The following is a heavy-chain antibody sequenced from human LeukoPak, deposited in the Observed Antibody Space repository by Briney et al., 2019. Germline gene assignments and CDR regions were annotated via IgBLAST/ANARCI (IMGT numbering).Heavy chain of an antibody. CDR2: ISSSGSSM. V-gene: IGHV3-48*03. CDR3: ARDLDSN. D-gene: IGHD2-2*03. Sequence: GGSLRLSCAASGFTFSSFEMNWVRRAPGKGLEWVSYISSSGSSMFYADSVKGRFTITRDNAKDSLYLQMNSLRAEDTAVYYCARDLDSNWGQGTLVTVSS. J-gene: IGHJ4*02. CDR1: GFTFSSFE.